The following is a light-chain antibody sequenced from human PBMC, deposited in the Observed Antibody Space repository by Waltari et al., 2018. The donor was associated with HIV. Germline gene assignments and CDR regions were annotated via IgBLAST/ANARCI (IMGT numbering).Light chain of an antibody. V-gene: IGKV1-NL1*01. Sequence: DIQMTQFPSSLSAPVGDTVPITCRATLDVGNSVCWYQHRPGTVPKLLSSGAYIRHSGVDSRFTGSGSWTRYTLTITDLQPEDFATYFCHQYFSDPFTFGGGTKVEI. CDR1: LDVGNS. CDR2: GAY. CDR3: HQYFSDPFT. J-gene: IGKJ4*01.